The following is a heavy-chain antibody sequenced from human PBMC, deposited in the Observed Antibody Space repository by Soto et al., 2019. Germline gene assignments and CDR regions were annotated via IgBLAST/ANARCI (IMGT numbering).Heavy chain of an antibody. CDR2: IGGGDGRT. J-gene: IGHJ3*01. V-gene: IGHV3-23*01. CDR3: ARRWGDAFDF. Sequence: GGSLRLSCAASGFTFSIYGMTWVRQAPGKGLEWVSGIGGGDGRTYYADSVKGRFTISRDNSKNTLYLEMNNLRAEDTATYYCARRWGDAFDFWGQGTMVTVSS. D-gene: IGHD3-16*01. CDR1: GFTFSIYG.